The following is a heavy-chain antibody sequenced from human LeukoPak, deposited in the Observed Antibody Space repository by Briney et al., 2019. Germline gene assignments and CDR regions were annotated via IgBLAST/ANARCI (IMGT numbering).Heavy chain of an antibody. CDR3: AKIGPPESRILEWLLSYDFDY. CDR1: GFTFSDYY. J-gene: IGHJ4*02. CDR2: ISSRGSTI. Sequence: PGGSLRLSCAASGFTFSDYYMSWIRQAPGKGLEWVSYISSRGSTIYYADSVKGRFTISRDNAKNSLYLQMNSLRAEDTAVYYCAKIGPPESRILEWLLSYDFDYWGQGTLVTVSS. D-gene: IGHD3-3*01. V-gene: IGHV3-11*01.